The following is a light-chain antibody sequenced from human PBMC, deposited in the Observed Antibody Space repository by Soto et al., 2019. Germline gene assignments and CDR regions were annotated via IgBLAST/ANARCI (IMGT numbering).Light chain of an antibody. CDR1: QSVNSR. CDR2: GAS. J-gene: IGKJ4*01. Sequence: ECLLTQSPSTLSFFSTGSATHSCRASQSVNSRLAWYQHKPGQAPRLLIYGASSRATGIPDRFSGSGSGTDFTLTISRLEPEDFAVYYCQQYGSSPLSFGGGTKVDIK. CDR3: QQYGSSPLS. V-gene: IGKV3-20*01.